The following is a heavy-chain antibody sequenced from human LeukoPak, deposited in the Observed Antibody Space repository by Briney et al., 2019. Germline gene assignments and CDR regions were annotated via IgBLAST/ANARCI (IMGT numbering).Heavy chain of an antibody. V-gene: IGHV1-46*04. D-gene: IGHD2-15*01. J-gene: IGHJ4*02. CDR2: INPSGGGT. CDR3: GRGLWWSWYYIDF. Sequence: ASVKVSCKASGYTFTGYYMHWVRQAPGQGPEWMGVINPSGGGTSYAQKLQGRITMTRDTSTNTVYMELSSLISEDTAVYYCGRGLWWSWYYIDFWGQGTLVTVSS. CDR1: GYTFTGYY.